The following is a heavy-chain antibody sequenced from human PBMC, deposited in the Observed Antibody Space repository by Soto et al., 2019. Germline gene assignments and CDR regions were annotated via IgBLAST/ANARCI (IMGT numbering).Heavy chain of an antibody. CDR1: GFTFSSYA. V-gene: IGHV3-30-3*01. Sequence: QVQLVESGGDVVQPGRSLRLSCAASGFTFSSYAMNWVRQAPGKGLEWVAVISNDGSNKYYADSVKGRFTISRDNSKNTLYLQMSSLRAEDTAVYYCARDKGWLQFRFDYWGQGTLVTVSS. J-gene: IGHJ4*02. D-gene: IGHD5-12*01. CDR3: ARDKGWLQFRFDY. CDR2: ISNDGSNK.